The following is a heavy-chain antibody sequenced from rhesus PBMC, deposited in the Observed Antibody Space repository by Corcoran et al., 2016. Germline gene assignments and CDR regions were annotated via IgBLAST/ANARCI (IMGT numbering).Heavy chain of an antibody. CDR1: GGSISGYY. CDR2: SGGSRGSP. V-gene: IGHV4S5*01. Sequence: QVQLEESGPGLVKPSETLSLTCAVSGGSISGYYWNRIRQPPGKGLGGIGYSGGSRGSPDDNPALKIRVTISTDPSKHQLALRLSSGTAADTAVYDCARDVAGTVDYWGQGVLVTVSS. J-gene: IGHJ4*01. D-gene: IGHD1-1-1*01. CDR3: ARDVAGTVDY.